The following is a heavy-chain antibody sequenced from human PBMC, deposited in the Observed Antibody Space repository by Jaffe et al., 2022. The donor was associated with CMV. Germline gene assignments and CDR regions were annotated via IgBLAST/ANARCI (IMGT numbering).Heavy chain of an antibody. Sequence: QVQLVESGGGVVQPGRSLRLSCAASGFTFSSYGMHWVRQAPGKGLEWVAVIWYDGSNKYYADSVKGRFTISRDNSKNTLYLQMNSLRAEDTAVYYCARQGSGEYYYMDVWGKGTTVTVSS. J-gene: IGHJ6*03. CDR3: ARQGSGEYYYMDV. V-gene: IGHV3-33*08. CDR1: GFTFSSYG. CDR2: IWYDGSNK. D-gene: IGHD3-3*01.